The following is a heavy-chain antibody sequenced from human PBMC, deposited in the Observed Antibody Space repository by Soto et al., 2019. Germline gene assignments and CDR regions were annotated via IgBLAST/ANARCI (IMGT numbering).Heavy chain of an antibody. Sequence: QVQLQESGPGLVKPSQTLSLTCTVSGGSISSGGYYWSWIRQHPGKGLEWIGYIYYSGSTYYNPSLKSRVTISVDTSKNQFSLKLSSATAADTAVYYCARDLRGYDFWSGYYNWFDPWGQGTLVTVSS. CDR1: GGSISSGGYY. V-gene: IGHV4-31*03. J-gene: IGHJ5*02. CDR3: ARDLRGYDFWSGYYNWFDP. D-gene: IGHD3-3*01. CDR2: IYYSGST.